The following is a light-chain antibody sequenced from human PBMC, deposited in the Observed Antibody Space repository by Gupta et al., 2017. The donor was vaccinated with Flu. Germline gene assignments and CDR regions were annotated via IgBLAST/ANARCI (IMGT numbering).Light chain of an antibody. Sequence: SSLSGSVGDRLSITCQASQDISNWLNWYQQKPGKVPKLLIYEASNLQRGVPSRFSGSGSGTEFTLTISSLQPDDFATYYCLQYGAYSGETFGQGTKVEI. V-gene: IGKV1-5*03. J-gene: IGKJ1*01. CDR1: QDISNW. CDR3: LQYGAYSGET. CDR2: EAS.